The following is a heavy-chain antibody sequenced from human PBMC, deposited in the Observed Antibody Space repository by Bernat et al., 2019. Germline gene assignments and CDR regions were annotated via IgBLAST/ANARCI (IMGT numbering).Heavy chain of an antibody. CDR1: GFTFSSYS. CDR2: ISSSSSTI. J-gene: IGHJ4*02. CDR3: ARDLGREWEPHFY. V-gene: IGHV3-48*01. Sequence: EVQLVESGGGLVQPGGSLRLSCAASGFTFSSYSMNWVRQAPGKGLEWVSYISSSSSTIYYEDSVKGRFTSSRDNAKNSLYLQMNSLRAEDTAVYYCARDLGREWEPHFYWGQGTLVTVSS. D-gene: IGHD1-26*01.